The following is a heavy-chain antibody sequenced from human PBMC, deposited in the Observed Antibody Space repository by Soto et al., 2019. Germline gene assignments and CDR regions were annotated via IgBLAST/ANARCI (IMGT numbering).Heavy chain of an antibody. CDR2: IIPIFGTA. V-gene: IGHV1-69*01. CDR3: ARGVVVISVDAFDI. D-gene: IGHD3-22*01. Sequence: QVQLVQSGAEVKKPGSSVKVSCKASGGSFSSYAISWVRQAPGQGLEWMGGIIPIFGTANYAQKFQGRVTITADESTSTAYMELSSLRSVDTAVYYCARGVVVISVDAFDIWGQGTMVTVSS. CDR1: GGSFSSYA. J-gene: IGHJ3*02.